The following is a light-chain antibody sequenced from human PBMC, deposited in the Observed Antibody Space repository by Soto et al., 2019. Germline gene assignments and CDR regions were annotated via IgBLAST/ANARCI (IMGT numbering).Light chain of an antibody. CDR3: QTWGTGIQV. CDR1: SGHSSYA. Sequence: QPVLTQSPSASASLGASVKLTCTLSSGHSSYAIAWHQQQPEKGPRYLMKLNSDGSHSKGDGSPDRFSGASSGAERYRTISSLQSEDEADYYCQTWGTGIQVFGGGTKLTVL. CDR2: LNSDGSH. V-gene: IGLV4-69*01. J-gene: IGLJ2*01.